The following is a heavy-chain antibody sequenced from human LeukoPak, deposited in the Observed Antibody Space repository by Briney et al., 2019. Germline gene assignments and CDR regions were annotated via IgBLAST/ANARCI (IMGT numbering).Heavy chain of an antibody. Sequence: GESLKISCKGSGYSFTSYWISWVRQMPGKGLEWMGRIDPSDSYTNYSPSFQGHVTISADKSISTAYLQWSSLKASDTAMYYCARHGTTRVVVVAATEGDAFDIWGQGTMVTVSS. CDR3: ARHGTTRVVVVAATEGDAFDI. CDR2: IDPSDSYT. V-gene: IGHV5-10-1*01. D-gene: IGHD2-15*01. J-gene: IGHJ3*02. CDR1: GYSFTSYW.